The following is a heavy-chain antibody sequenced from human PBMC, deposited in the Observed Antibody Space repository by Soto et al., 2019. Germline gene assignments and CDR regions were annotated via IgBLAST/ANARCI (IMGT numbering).Heavy chain of an antibody. CDR2: IYHSGST. D-gene: IGHD3-10*01. CDR1: GGSISSGGYS. V-gene: IGHV4-30-2*02. CDR3: ASLVFYYGSGSDPYFDY. Sequence: PSETLSLTCAVSGGSISSGGYSWSWIRQPPGKGLEWIGYIYHSGSTYYNPSLMSRLTISVDTSKNQFSLKLSSVTAADTAVYYCASLVFYYGSGSDPYFDYWGQGTLVTVSS. J-gene: IGHJ4*02.